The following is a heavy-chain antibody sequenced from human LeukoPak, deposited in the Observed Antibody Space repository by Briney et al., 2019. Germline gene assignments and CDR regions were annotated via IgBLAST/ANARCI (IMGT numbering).Heavy chain of an antibody. V-gene: IGHV3-23*01. CDR1: GFTFSSYA. J-gene: IGHJ3*02. D-gene: IGHD1-26*01. CDR3: AKVWAIVGATLRAFDI. Sequence: PGGSLRLSCAASGFTFSSYAMSWVRQAPGKGLEWVSAISGSGGSTYYADSVKGRFTISRDNSKNTLYLQINSLRAEDTAVYYCAKVWAIVGATLRAFDIWGQGTMVTVSS. CDR2: ISGSGGST.